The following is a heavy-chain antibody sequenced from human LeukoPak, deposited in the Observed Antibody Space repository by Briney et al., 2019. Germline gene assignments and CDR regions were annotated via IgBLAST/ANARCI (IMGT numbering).Heavy chain of an antibody. D-gene: IGHD5-24*01. J-gene: IGHJ3*02. CDR2: IKQDGSEK. CDR3: ARAGAVDQDAFDI. CDR1: GFTFSSYW. V-gene: IGHV3-7*01. Sequence: GGSLRLSCAASGFTFSSYWMSWVRQAPGKGLEWVANIKQDGSEKYYVDSVKGRFTISRDNTKNSVYLQMSSLRAEDTAVYYCARAGAVDQDAFDIWGQGTMVTVSS.